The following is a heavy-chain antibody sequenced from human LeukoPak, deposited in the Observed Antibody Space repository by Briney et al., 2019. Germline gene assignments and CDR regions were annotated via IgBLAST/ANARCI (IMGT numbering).Heavy chain of an antibody. D-gene: IGHD4-17*01. CDR3: ARYTTVTTFDY. V-gene: IGHV4-59*01. CDR1: GGSISSYY. CDR2: IYYSGST. Sequence: SETLSLTCTVSGGSISSYYWSWIRQPPGEGLEWIGYIYYSGSTNYNPSLKSRVTISVDTSKNQFSLKLSSVTAADTAVYYCARYTTVTTFDYWGQGTLVTVSS. J-gene: IGHJ4*02.